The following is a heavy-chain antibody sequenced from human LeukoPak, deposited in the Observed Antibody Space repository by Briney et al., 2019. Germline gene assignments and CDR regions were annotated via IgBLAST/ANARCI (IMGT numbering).Heavy chain of an antibody. CDR3: AQWGTVTTSEDY. Sequence: GGSLRLSCAASVFTFSSYGMHWVRQAPGKGLEWVAVISYDGSNKYYADSVKGRFTISRDNSKNTLYLQMNSLRAEDTAVYYCAQWGTVTTSEDYWGEGTLVTVSS. CDR1: VFTFSSYG. D-gene: IGHD4-11*01. J-gene: IGHJ4*02. V-gene: IGHV3-30*03. CDR2: ISYDGSNK.